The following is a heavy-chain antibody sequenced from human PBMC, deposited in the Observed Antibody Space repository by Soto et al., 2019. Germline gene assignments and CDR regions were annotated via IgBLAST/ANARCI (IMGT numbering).Heavy chain of an antibody. CDR2: IKSKTDGGTT. Sequence: GGSLRLSCAASGFTFSNAWMNWVRQAPGKGLEWVGRIKSKTDGGTTDYAAPVKGRFTISRDDSKNTLYLQMNSLKTEDTAVYYCSTGLNYYDSSGYYYVRTDYWGQGTLVTVSS. CDR1: GFTFSNAW. V-gene: IGHV3-15*07. J-gene: IGHJ4*02. CDR3: STGLNYYDSSGYYYVRTDY. D-gene: IGHD3-22*01.